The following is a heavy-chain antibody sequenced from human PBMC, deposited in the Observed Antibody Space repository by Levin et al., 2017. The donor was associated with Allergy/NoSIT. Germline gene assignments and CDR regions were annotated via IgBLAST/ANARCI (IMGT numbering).Heavy chain of an antibody. Sequence: LSLTCAASGFSFDSYGMHWVRQAPGKGLEWVAVISYDGSDKYYADSVKGRFTISRDNSKNTLYLQMNSLRAEDTTVYYCARDVGYCSGSLCYPDYWGQGTLVTVSS. V-gene: IGHV3-33*05. CDR2: ISYDGSDK. J-gene: IGHJ4*02. D-gene: IGHD2-15*01. CDR1: GFSFDSYG. CDR3: ARDVGYCSGSLCYPDY.